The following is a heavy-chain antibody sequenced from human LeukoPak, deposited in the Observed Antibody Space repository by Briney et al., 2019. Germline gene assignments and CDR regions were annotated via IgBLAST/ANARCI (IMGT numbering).Heavy chain of an antibody. CDR3: ANAGDGTDAFDI. J-gene: IGHJ3*02. Sequence: PSETLSLTCTVSGGSISSSSYYWGWIRQPPGKGLEWIGYIYYSGSTNYNPSLKSRVTISVDTSKNQFSLKLSSVTAEDTAVYYCANAGDGTDAFDIWGQGTMVTVSS. CDR2: IYYSGST. V-gene: IGHV4-61*05. CDR1: GGSISSSSYY. D-gene: IGHD6-19*01.